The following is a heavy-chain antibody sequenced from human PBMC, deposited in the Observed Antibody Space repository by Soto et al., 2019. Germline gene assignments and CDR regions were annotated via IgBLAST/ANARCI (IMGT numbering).Heavy chain of an antibody. V-gene: IGHV3-9*01. CDR3: AKDASITTTYLAH. Sequence: EVQLVESGGGLVQPGRSLRLSCAASGFTFDDYAMHWVRLAPGKGLEWVSSISWNSGNIDYADSVKGRFTVSRDNAKNSLYLQMNSLRSEDTAMNYCAKDASITTTYLAHWGQGTLVTVSA. J-gene: IGHJ4*02. D-gene: IGHD1-1*01. CDR1: GFTFDDYA. CDR2: ISWNSGNI.